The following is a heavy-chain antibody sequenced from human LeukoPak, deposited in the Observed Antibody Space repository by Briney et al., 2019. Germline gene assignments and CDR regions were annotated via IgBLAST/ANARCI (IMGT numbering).Heavy chain of an antibody. CDR3: ARELSRFSIAAAGTHGGY. V-gene: IGHV1-8*01. D-gene: IGHD6-13*01. CDR1: GYTFTSYD. J-gene: IGHJ4*02. Sequence: VASVKVSCTASGYTFTSYDINWVRQATGQGLEWMGWMNPNSGNTGYAQKFQGRVTMTRNTSISTAYMELSSLRSEDTAVYYCARELSRFSIAAAGTHGGYWGQGTLVTVSS. CDR2: MNPNSGNT.